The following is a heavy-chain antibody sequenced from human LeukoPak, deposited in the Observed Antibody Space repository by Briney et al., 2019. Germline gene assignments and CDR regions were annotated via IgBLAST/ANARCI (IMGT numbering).Heavy chain of an antibody. CDR2: IYTGDSEN. CDR1: GYSITCYW. V-gene: IGHV5-51*01. CDR3: ARLGSPIYYDSSCYYLDY. Sequence: GAFLKTSCNGSGYSITCYWIGLGRPTPGEGLELRGIIYTGDSENSHSPSFQGQVTISADQSNSTASLKWSSLKVSDTAMYYSARLGSPIYYDSSCYYLDYWGQGKLVIVSS. D-gene: IGHD3-22*01. J-gene: IGHJ4*02.